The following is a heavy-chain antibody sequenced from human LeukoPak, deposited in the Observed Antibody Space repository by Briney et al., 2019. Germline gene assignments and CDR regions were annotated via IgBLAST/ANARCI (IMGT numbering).Heavy chain of an antibody. Sequence: PSETLSLTCTVSGVSISSCNSYWGWIPQPPGKGLEWFGSIYYSGNTYYNASLKSHVPISIDTSKNQFSLKHTSVTAADTAVYYCAGQTGAGLFILPGGQGTLVTVSS. J-gene: IGHJ4*02. CDR1: GVSISSCNSY. D-gene: IGHD3/OR15-3a*01. CDR2: IYYSGNT. CDR3: AGQTGAGLFILP. V-gene: IGHV4-39*01.